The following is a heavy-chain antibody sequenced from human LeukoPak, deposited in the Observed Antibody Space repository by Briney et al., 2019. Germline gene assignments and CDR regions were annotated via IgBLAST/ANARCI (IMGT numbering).Heavy chain of an antibody. CDR2: RNGGSI. D-gene: IGHD4-17*01. V-gene: IGHV3-20*04. CDR3: ARVGIYGDYGRYFDY. CDR1: GFTFSSYS. J-gene: IGHJ4*02. Sequence: GGSLRLSCAASGFTFSSYSMNWVRQAPGKGLEWVSGRNGGSIGYVDSVKGRFTISRDNAKNSLYLQMNSLRAEDTALYYCARVGIYGDYGRYFDYWGQGTLVTVSS.